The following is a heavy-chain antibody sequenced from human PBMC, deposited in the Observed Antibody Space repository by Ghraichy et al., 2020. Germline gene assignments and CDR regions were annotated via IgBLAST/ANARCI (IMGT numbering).Heavy chain of an antibody. V-gene: IGHV3-66*01. CDR3: ARGYGNGWFDP. CDR1: GFTVSSNY. Sequence: LSLTCAASGFTVSSNYMSWVRQAPGKGLEWVSVIYSGGSTYYADSVKGRFTISRDNSKNTLYLQMNSLRAEDTAVYYCARGYGNGWFDPWGQGTLVTVSS. D-gene: IGHD1-1*01. CDR2: IYSGGST. J-gene: IGHJ5*02.